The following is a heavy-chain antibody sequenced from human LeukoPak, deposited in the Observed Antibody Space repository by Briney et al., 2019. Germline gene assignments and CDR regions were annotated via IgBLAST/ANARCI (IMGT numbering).Heavy chain of an antibody. CDR1: GVSISSYS. CDR2: VYTSGNT. J-gene: IGHJ4*02. D-gene: IGHD4-23*01. CDR3: EREDPVGL. V-gene: IGHV4-4*07. Sequence: PAETLTLTCTVSGVSISSYSLSWIRQSAGKGLEWIGRVYTSGNTNYNPSFKSRVTMSIDTCKKQFSLRLRSVTAADMAVYDCEREDPVGLWGEGTLV.